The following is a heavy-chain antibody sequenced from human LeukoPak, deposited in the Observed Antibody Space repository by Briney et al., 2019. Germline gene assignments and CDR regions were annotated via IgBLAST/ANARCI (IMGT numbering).Heavy chain of an antibody. CDR2: IISSSSSI. D-gene: IGHD5-24*01. CDR1: GFTFSSYS. Sequence: GGSLRLSCAASGFTFSSYSMNWVRQAPGKGLEWISYIISSSSSIYYADSVKGRFTISRDNAKNSLYLQMKSLRDEDTAVYYCARVRKDGYNANYYYYGMDVWGQGTTVTVSS. J-gene: IGHJ6*02. CDR3: ARVRKDGYNANYYYYGMDV. V-gene: IGHV3-48*02.